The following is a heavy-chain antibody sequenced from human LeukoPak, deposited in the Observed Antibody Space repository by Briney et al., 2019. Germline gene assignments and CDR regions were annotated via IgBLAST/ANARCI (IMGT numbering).Heavy chain of an antibody. V-gene: IGHV3-74*01. CDR1: GFTFSSYW. CDR3: ARCMEPGLDYDY. Sequence: GGSLRLSCAASGFTFSSYWMNSVRQAPGKGLVWVSRINSDGSSTSYADSVKGRFTISRDNAKNTLYLQMTSLRAEATAVYYCARCMEPGLDYDYWGQGTLVTVSS. D-gene: IGHD2-8*01. CDR2: INSDGSST. J-gene: IGHJ4*01.